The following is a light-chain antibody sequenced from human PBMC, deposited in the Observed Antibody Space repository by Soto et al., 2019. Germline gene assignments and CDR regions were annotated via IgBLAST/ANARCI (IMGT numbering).Light chain of an antibody. CDR2: EVT. CDR1: SSDVGAYNY. CDR3: SSYAGSNNVL. V-gene: IGLV2-8*01. J-gene: IGLJ2*01. Sequence: QSVLTQPPSASGSPGQSVTISCTGTSSDVGAYNYVSWYQQHPGKAPKLMIFEVTQRPSGVPDRFSGSKSGNTASLTVSGLQAEDEADYYCSSYAGSNNVLFGGGIKLTVL.